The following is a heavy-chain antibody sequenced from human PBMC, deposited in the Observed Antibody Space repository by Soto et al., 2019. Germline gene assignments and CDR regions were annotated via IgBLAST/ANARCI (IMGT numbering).Heavy chain of an antibody. CDR3: ANADGVGFVGP. CDR1: GYTFTSYA. CDR2: INAGNGNT. D-gene: IGHD2-2*01. V-gene: IGHV1-3*05. Sequence: QVQLVQSGAEEKKPGASVKVSCKASGYTFTSYAMHWVRQAPGQRLEWMGWINAGNGNTKYSQKFQGRVTITKDTSASTAYMELSSLRSEDTAVYYCANADGVGFVGPWGQGTLVTVSS. J-gene: IGHJ5*02.